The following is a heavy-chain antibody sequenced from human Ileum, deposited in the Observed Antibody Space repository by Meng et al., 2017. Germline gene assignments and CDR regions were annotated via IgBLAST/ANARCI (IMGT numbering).Heavy chain of an antibody. CDR1: GGSISSGNW. CDR2: IYHTGST. Sequence: SETLSLTCAVSGGSISSGNWWSWVRQPPGKGLEWIGEIYHTGSTNYNPSLKSRVTMSVDKSKNQFSLELRSVTAADTAMYYCARDLLGPTIAASGWFDPWGQGTLVTVSS. CDR3: ARDLLGPTIAASGWFDP. J-gene: IGHJ5*02. V-gene: IGHV4-4*02. D-gene: IGHD6-13*01.